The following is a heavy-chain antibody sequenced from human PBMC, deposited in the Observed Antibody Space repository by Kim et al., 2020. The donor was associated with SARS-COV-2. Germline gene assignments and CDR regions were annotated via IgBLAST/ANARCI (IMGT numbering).Heavy chain of an antibody. V-gene: IGHV5-51*01. CDR3: ATSFRYFDWSIFDY. D-gene: IGHD3-9*01. Sequence: SPSFQGQVTISADKSISTAYLQWRSLKASDTAIYYCATSFRYFDWSIFDYWGQGTLVTVSS. J-gene: IGHJ4*02.